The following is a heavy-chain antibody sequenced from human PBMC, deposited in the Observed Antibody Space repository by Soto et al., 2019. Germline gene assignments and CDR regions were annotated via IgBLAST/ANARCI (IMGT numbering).Heavy chain of an antibody. Sequence: GGSLRLSCAVSGFTFSDYTMTWVRQAPGKGLEWVSAVSGSGDNTYYADSVKGRFTISRDNSKNTLFLQMDILRAEDTAVYYCAIMQGYFDYWGQGALVTVSS. V-gene: IGHV3-23*01. D-gene: IGHD2-8*01. CDR3: AIMQGYFDY. CDR2: VSGSGDNT. CDR1: GFTFSDYT. J-gene: IGHJ4*02.